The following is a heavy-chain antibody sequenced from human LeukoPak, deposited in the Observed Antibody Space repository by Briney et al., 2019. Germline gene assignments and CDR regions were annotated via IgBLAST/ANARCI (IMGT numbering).Heavy chain of an antibody. D-gene: IGHD2-21*02. J-gene: IGHJ4*02. Sequence: PGGSLRLSCAASGFTFSTYWMSWVRQAPGKGLEWVASISPDESTEHYVDSVKGRFTVSRDSAKNSLFLQMNTLRVEDTAVCYCAKLIREVTTYVYWGPGALVTVSS. CDR3: AKLIREVTTYVY. CDR2: ISPDESTE. V-gene: IGHV3-7*01. CDR1: GFTFSTYW.